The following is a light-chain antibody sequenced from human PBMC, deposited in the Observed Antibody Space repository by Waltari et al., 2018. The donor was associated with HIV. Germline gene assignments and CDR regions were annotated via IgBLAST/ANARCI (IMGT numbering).Light chain of an antibody. CDR2: DTI. Sequence: QSALTQPPSVSAAPGQKVTISCSGSSSNITTKYVSWYLRLPGTAPKLLIFDTIKRPSGIPDRFSGSKSGTSATLGITGLQTVDEADYYCGTWDSSLSVVVFGGGTKLTVL. CDR3: GTWDSSLSVVV. J-gene: IGLJ2*01. V-gene: IGLV1-51*01. CDR1: SSNITTKY.